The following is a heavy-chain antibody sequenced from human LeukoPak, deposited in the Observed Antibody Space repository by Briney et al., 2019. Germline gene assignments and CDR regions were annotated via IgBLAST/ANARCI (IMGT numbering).Heavy chain of an antibody. CDR3: TRDTDRSSWSPDY. D-gene: IGHD6-13*01. J-gene: IGHJ4*02. V-gene: IGHV3-49*04. CDR2: IRSKVYGGTT. Sequence: PGGSLRLSCTTSGFTFGDSAMGWVRQAPGKGLEWVGFIRSKVYGGTTEYAASVKGRFTISRDDSRSIAYLQMNSLKTEVTAVYYCTRDTDRSSWSPDYWGQGTLVTVSS. CDR1: GFTFGDSA.